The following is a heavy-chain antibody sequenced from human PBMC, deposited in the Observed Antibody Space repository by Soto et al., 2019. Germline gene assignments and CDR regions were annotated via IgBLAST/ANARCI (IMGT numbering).Heavy chain of an antibody. Sequence: VQLVQSGAEVKKPGASVKVSCKASGYTFTSYCISWVRQAPGQGLEWMGWISAYNGNTNYAQKIQGRVTMTTDTATRTAEMELRRLRSDDTAVYYCARDDEDGGSYICWGQGTVVTVTS. D-gene: IGHD1-26*01. CDR2: ISAYNGNT. J-gene: IGHJ4*02. CDR3: ARDDEDGGSYIC. V-gene: IGHV1-18*01. CDR1: GYTFTSYC.